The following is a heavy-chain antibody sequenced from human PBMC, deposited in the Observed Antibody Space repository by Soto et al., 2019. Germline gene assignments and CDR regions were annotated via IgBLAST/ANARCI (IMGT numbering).Heavy chain of an antibody. Sequence: PGESLTISCKTSGYSFTSYWTGWVRQMPGKGMEWMGNIYPYDSDTRYSPSFQGQVTISADTSITTAYLQWSGLRASDTAMYFCARHLVGSTRGNFDYWGQGTLVTVSS. CDR2: IYPYDSDT. CDR3: ARHLVGSTRGNFDY. V-gene: IGHV5-51*02. D-gene: IGHD2-2*01. CDR1: GYSFTSYW. J-gene: IGHJ4*01.